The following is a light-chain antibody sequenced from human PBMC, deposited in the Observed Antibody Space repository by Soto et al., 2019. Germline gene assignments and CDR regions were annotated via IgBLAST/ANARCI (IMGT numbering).Light chain of an antibody. Sequence: GMPEYPSTLSVSPGERFTLSCTASQSVFRSLAWYQQKPGQAPRLLIYGAATRATGIPARFSGSGSGTDFTLTISSLEPEDFAVYYCQQRSNRPLTFGQRTRLEI. V-gene: IGKV3-15*01. CDR2: GAA. CDR1: QSVFRS. CDR3: QQRSNRPLT. J-gene: IGKJ5*01.